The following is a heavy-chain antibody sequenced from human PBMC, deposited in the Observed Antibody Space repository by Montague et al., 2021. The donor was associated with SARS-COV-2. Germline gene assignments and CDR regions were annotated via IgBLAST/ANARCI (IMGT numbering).Heavy chain of an antibody. J-gene: IGHJ5*01. CDR3: ARAYCGGDCNYLYIWFDS. V-gene: IGHV4-38-2*02. D-gene: IGHD2-21*01. CDR1: GYSISSCYF. Sequence: SETLSLTCSVAGYSISSCYFGCWIRQPPGKVLECIDAIYHGGFTHYNPSLKSLLTMSLDTSKNQFSLRLSSVTAADTAIYYCARAYCGGDCNYLYIWFDSWGQGALVTVSS. CDR2: IYHGGFT.